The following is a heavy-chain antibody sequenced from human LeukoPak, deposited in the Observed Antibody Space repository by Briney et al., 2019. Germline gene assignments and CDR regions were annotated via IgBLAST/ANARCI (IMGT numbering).Heavy chain of an antibody. CDR3: AKEVEYYDFWSGYDY. CDR1: GFTFSSYA. D-gene: IGHD3-3*01. J-gene: IGHJ4*02. Sequence: PGGSLRFSCAASGFTFSSYAMSWVRQAPGKGLEWVSAISGSGGSTYYADSMKGRFTISRDNSKNTLYLQMNSLRAEDTAVYYCAKEVEYYDFWSGYDYWGQGTLVTVSS. V-gene: IGHV3-23*01. CDR2: ISGSGGST.